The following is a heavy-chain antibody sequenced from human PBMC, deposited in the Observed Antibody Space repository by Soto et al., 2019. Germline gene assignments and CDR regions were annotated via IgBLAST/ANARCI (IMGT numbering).Heavy chain of an antibody. J-gene: IGHJ4*02. Sequence: GGSLRLSCAASGLSVSNNYMSWVRQAPGKGLEWVSVIYSGGTTFYADSVKGRFIISRDISKNMLYLQMNSLRAEDTAVYYCARDYRLMVGGAGFDYWGQGILVTVS. CDR1: GLSVSNNY. CDR2: IYSGGTT. V-gene: IGHV3-66*01. CDR3: ARDYRLMVGGAGFDY. D-gene: IGHD3-10*01.